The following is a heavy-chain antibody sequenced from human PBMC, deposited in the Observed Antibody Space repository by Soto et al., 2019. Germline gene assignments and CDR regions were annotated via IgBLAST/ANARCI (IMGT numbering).Heavy chain of an antibody. Sequence: SETLSLICRVSGDSVSSSSYYWGWTRQPPGKGLEWIGSIYYSGRTYYKPSLKSRVTISIDTSMNQFSLKMSSVTAADTAVYYCERWSTNSSYGGWVGYRGQGTRLTVYS. CDR2: IYYSGRT. CDR1: GDSVSSSSYY. D-gene: IGHD4-17*01. CDR3: ERWSTNSSYGGWVGY. V-gene: IGHV4-39*01. J-gene: IGHJ4*02.